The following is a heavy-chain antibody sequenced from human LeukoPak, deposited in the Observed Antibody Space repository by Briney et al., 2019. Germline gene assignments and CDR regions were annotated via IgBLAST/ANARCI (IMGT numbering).Heavy chain of an antibody. V-gene: IGHV4-34*01. D-gene: IGHD6-13*01. J-gene: IGHJ6*02. CDR2: INHSGST. Sequence: SETLSLTCAVYGGSFSGYYWSWIRQPPGKGLEWMGEINHSGSTNYNPSLKSRVTISVDTSKNQFSLKLSSVTAADTAVYYCARGAGGGRSFQIYYYYGMDVWGQGTTVTVSS. CDR3: ARGAGGGRSFQIYYYYGMDV. CDR1: GGSFSGYY.